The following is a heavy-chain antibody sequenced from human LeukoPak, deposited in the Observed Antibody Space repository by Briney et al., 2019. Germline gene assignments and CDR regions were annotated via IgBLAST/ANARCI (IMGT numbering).Heavy chain of an antibody. CDR2: ISPDGTSK. CDR3: ARADGSHYGLKDY. J-gene: IGHJ4*02. V-gene: IGHV3-74*01. CDR1: GFTFRSYW. Sequence: GGSLRLSCAASGFTFRSYWMHWVRQAPGKGLVWVSRISPDGTSKSYADSVKGRFTISRDNAKNTLSLQMNGLRAEDTGLYYCARADGSHYGLKDYWGQGTLVTVSS. D-gene: IGHD1-26*01.